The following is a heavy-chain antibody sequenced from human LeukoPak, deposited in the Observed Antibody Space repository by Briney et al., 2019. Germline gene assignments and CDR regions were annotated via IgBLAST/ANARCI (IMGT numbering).Heavy chain of an antibody. Sequence: PSETLSLTCTVSGYSISSGYYWGWIRQPPGKGLEWIGSIYHSGSTYYNPSLKSRVTISVDTSKNQFSLKLSSVTAADTAVYYCARSLGYSGYETPWGQGTLVTVSS. CDR3: ARSLGYSGYETP. CDR2: IYHSGST. J-gene: IGHJ4*02. D-gene: IGHD5-12*01. CDR1: GYSISSGYY. V-gene: IGHV4-38-2*02.